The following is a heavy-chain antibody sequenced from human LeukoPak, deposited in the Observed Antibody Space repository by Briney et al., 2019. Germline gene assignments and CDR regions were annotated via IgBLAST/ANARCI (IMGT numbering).Heavy chain of an antibody. J-gene: IGHJ5*02. CDR2: IFYSGNI. Sequence: SDTLSLTCEVSGYSIYSDNWWGWIRQPPGKGLEWIGYIFYSGNIYYNPSLKSRVTMSIETFKNHFSLNLSSVTAVDTAVYYCARAYGSLLSDFFDLWGQGTLVTVSS. CDR3: ARAYGSLLSDFFDL. V-gene: IGHV4-28*05. CDR1: GYSIYSDNW. D-gene: IGHD3-10*01.